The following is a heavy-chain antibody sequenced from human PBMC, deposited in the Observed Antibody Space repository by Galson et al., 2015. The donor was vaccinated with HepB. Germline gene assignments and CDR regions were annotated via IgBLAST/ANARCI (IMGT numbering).Heavy chain of an antibody. J-gene: IGHJ3*02. CDR2: IRSKAYGGTT. D-gene: IGHD3-10*01. CDR1: GFTLGDYA. V-gene: IGHV3-49*04. CDR3: TREILLWFGEFYDAFDI. Sequence: SLRLSCAASGFTLGDYAMSWVRQAPGQGLEWVGFIRSKAYGGTTEYAASVKGRFTISRDDSKSIAYLQMNSLKTEDTAVYYCTREILLWFGEFYDAFDIWGQGTMVTVSS.